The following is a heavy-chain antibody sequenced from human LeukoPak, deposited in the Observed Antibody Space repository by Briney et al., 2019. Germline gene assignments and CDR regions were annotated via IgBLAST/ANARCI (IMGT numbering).Heavy chain of an antibody. CDR1: GFTINNSW. V-gene: IGHV3-74*01. CDR3: ARDYGGSMDV. Sequence: GGSLRLSCAASGFTINNSWMHWVRKAPGKGLVWVSRINSDGSSTSYEDSVMGRFTISRDNAKNTLYLQMNSLRVEDTAVYYCARDYGGSMDVWGKGTTVTVSS. J-gene: IGHJ6*03. D-gene: IGHD4-23*01. CDR2: INSDGSST.